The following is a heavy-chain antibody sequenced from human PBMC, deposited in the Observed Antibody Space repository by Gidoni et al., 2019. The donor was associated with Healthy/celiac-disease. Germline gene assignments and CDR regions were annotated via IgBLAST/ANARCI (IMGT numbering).Heavy chain of an antibody. CDR1: GGSISSYY. V-gene: IGHV4-4*07. Sequence: QVQLHESGPGLVKPSETLSLACTVSGGSISSYYWSWIRQPAGKGLEWIGRIYTRGSTNYNPALKSRVTMSVDTSKNQFSLKLSSVTAADTAVYYCARSGVDFWSGYPYYFGYWGQGTLVTVSS. J-gene: IGHJ4*02. CDR3: ARSGVDFWSGYPYYFGY. CDR2: IYTRGST. D-gene: IGHD3-3*01.